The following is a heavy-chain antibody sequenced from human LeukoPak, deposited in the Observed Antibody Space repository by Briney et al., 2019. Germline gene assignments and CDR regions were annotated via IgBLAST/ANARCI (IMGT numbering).Heavy chain of an antibody. CDR3: AKGGRSGYCSGGSCYGYYMDV. D-gene: IGHD2-15*01. CDR2: ISGSGGST. V-gene: IGHV3-23*01. CDR1: GFTLSSYA. J-gene: IGHJ6*03. Sequence: GGSLRLSCAASGFTLSSYAMSWVRQAPGKGLEWVSSISGSGGSTYYADSVKGRFTISRDNSKNTLYLQMNSLRVEDTAAYYCAKGGRSGYCSGGSCYGYYMDVWGKGTTVTVSS.